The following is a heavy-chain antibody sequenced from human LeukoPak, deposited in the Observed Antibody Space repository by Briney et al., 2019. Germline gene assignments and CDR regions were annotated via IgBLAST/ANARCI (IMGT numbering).Heavy chain of an antibody. J-gene: IGHJ3*02. CDR2: INPNTGGT. D-gene: IGHD2-8*01. CDR1: GYTFTNYY. Sequence: VASVKVSCKASGYTFTNYYIHWVRQAPGQGLEWMGRINPNTGGTNYVQKFQGRVTMTRDTSISTAYMELSRLRSDDTAIYFCATNIQESAFDIWGQGTMVTVSS. V-gene: IGHV1-2*06. CDR3: ATNIQESAFDI.